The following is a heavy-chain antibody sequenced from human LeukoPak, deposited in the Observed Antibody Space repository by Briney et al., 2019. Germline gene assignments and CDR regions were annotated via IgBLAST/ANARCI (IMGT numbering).Heavy chain of an antibody. CDR3: ARFGNYDILTGYDAFDI. D-gene: IGHD3-9*01. CDR2: ITASSTST. V-gene: IGHV3-21*01. Sequence: GGSLRLSCAASGFTFSSYTMTWVRQAPGKGLEWVSSITASSTSTYYADSVKGRFTISRDNAKNSLYLQMNSLRAEDTAVYYCARFGNYDILTGYDAFDIWGQGTMVTVSS. CDR1: GFTFSSYT. J-gene: IGHJ3*02.